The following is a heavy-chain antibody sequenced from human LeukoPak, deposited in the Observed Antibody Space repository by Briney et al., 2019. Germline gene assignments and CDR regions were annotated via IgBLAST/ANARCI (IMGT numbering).Heavy chain of an antibody. CDR1: GFTFSSYS. CDR3: ARDLFPGITMIVVVRNGMDV. D-gene: IGHD3-22*01. Sequence: GGSLRLSCAASGFTFSSYSMNWVRQAPGKGLEWVSSISSSSSYIYYADSVKGRFTISRDNAKNSLYLQMNSLRAEDTAVYYCARDLFPGITMIVVVRNGMDVWGQGTTVTVSS. J-gene: IGHJ6*02. V-gene: IGHV3-21*01. CDR2: ISSSSSYI.